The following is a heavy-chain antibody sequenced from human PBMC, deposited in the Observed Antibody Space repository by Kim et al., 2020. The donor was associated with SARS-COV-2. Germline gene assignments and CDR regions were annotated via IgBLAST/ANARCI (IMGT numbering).Heavy chain of an antibody. Sequence: SVKVSCKASGFTFTSSAVQWVRQARGQRLEWIGWIVVGSGNTNYAQKFQERFTITRDMSTSTAYMELSSLRSEDTAVYYCAATGRDSSGWYFVDGYFDYWGQRTLVTVSS. CDR1: GFTFTSSA. CDR2: IVVGSGNT. J-gene: IGHJ4*02. D-gene: IGHD6-19*01. V-gene: IGHV1-58*01. CDR3: AATGRDSSGWYFVDGYFDY.